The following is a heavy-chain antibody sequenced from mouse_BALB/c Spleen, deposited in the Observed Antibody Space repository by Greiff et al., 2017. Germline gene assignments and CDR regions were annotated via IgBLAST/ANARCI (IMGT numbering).Heavy chain of an antibody. Sequence: EVQLVESGGGLVKPGGSLKLSCAASGFTFSSYAMSWVRQTPEKRLEWVASISSGGSTYYPDSVKGRFTISRDNARNILYLQMSSLRSEDTAMYYCARGGSSLDWYFDVWGAGTTVTVSS. J-gene: IGHJ1*01. D-gene: IGHD6-1*01. V-gene: IGHV5-6-5*01. CDR3: ARGGSSLDWYFDV. CDR2: ISSGGST. CDR1: GFTFSSYA.